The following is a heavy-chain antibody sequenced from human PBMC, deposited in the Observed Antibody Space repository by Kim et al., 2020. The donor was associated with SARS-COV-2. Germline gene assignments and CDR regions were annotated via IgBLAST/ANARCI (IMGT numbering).Heavy chain of an antibody. Sequence: GGSLRLSCAASGFTFSSYSMNWVRQAPGKGLEWVSSISSSSSYIYYADSVKGRFTISRDNAKNSLYLQMNSLRAEDTAVYYCARDREHYYGSGSSLGYWGQGTLVTVSS. CDR2: ISSSSSYI. D-gene: IGHD3-10*01. V-gene: IGHV3-21*01. J-gene: IGHJ4*02. CDR3: ARDREHYYGSGSSLGY. CDR1: GFTFSSYS.